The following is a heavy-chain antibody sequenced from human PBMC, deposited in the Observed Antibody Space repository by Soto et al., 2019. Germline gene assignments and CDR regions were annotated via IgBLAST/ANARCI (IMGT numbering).Heavy chain of an antibody. Sequence: ASVKVSCKASGYTFTGYYMHWVRQAPGQGLEWMGWITPNSGGTNYAQKFQGRVTMTRDTSISTAYMELSRLISDDTAVYYCARDYRVLTMVRGVLWAYWGQGTLVTVSS. CDR1: GYTFTGYY. D-gene: IGHD3-10*01. V-gene: IGHV1-2*02. CDR2: ITPNSGGT. J-gene: IGHJ4*02. CDR3: ARDYRVLTMVRGVLWAY.